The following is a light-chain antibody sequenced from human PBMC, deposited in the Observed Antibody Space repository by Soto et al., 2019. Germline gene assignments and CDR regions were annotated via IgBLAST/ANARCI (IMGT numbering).Light chain of an antibody. CDR3: QQYNKWPRT. CDR2: GAS. Sequence: EIVMTQSPATLSVSPGGRATLSCRASQSISDTLAWYQQKPGQAPRLLIHGASTRAPGFPARFSGSGSGTDFTLTISNLQTEDFAVYYCQQYNKWPRTFGQGTKVDI. J-gene: IGKJ1*01. V-gene: IGKV3-15*01. CDR1: QSISDT.